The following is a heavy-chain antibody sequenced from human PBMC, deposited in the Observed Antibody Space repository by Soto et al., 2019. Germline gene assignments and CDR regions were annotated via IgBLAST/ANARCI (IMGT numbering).Heavy chain of an antibody. V-gene: IGHV1-18*01. CDR3: ARDGTYTSGWFFEY. Sequence: QVPLVQSGGEVKKSGASVKVSCKASGYMFDNYGMSWVRQAPGQGLEWMGWISDYNGKTEYAQKFQGRVTMTTETSTTTVYMELGSLRSDDTAVYFCARDGTYTSGWFFEYWGQGTLVSVPP. J-gene: IGHJ4*02. CDR2: ISDYNGKT. CDR1: GYMFDNYG. D-gene: IGHD6-19*01.